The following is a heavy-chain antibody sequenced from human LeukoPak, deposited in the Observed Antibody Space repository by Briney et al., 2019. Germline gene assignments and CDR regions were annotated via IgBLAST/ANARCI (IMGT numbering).Heavy chain of an antibody. J-gene: IGHJ6*03. CDR1: GGSFSGYY. V-gene: IGHV4-34*01. CDR3: ARASSSSRLSKYYYYYYMDV. D-gene: IGHD6-6*01. CDR2: INHSGST. Sequence: SETLSLTCAVYGGSFSGYYWSWIRQPPGKGLEWIGEINHSGSTNYNPSLKSRVTISVDTSKNQFSLKLSSVTAADTAVYYCARASSSSRLSKYYYYYYMDVWGKGTTVTVSS.